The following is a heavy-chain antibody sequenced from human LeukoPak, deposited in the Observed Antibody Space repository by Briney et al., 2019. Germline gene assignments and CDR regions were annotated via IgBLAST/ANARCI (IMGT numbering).Heavy chain of an antibody. D-gene: IGHD3-22*01. J-gene: IGHJ4*02. CDR1: GFTFSDYY. CDR3: ARDRRYYDSSGYRGGYFDY. Sequence: GGSLRLSCAASGFTFSDYYMSWIRQAPGKGLEWVANIKQDGSEKYYVDSVKGRFTISRDNAKNSLYLQMNSLRAEDTAVYYCARDRRYYDSSGYRGGYFDYWGQGTLVTVSS. V-gene: IGHV3-7*01. CDR2: IKQDGSEK.